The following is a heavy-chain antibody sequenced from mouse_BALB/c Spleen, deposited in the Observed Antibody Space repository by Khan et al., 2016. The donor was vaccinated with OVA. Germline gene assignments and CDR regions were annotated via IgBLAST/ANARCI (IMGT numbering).Heavy chain of an antibody. CDR3: ARPPYCSYVLDN. Sequence: QIQLVQSGPEVKKPGETVKLSCKASGHTFTKFGMNWVKQAPGKGLKWMGWINTYTGEPTSADDFNGRFAFSLETSASTAYLQINNLKNEDTATYFCARPPYCSYVLDNWGQGTSVTVSS. V-gene: IGHV9-3-1*01. J-gene: IGHJ4*01. D-gene: IGHD2-10*01. CDR1: GHTFTKFG. CDR2: INTYTGEP.